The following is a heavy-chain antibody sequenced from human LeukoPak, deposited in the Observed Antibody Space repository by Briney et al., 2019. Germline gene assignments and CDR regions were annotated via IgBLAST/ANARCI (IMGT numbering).Heavy chain of an antibody. V-gene: IGHV3-30-3*01. CDR1: GFTFSSYA. J-gene: IGHJ4*02. Sequence: PGGSLRLSCAASGFTFSSYAMHWVRPAPGKGLEWVADISYDGSNKYYADSVKGRFTISRDNSKNTLYLQMNSLRAEDTSVYYCARAPDSLITMIVVVIGTGPFDYWGQGTLVTVSS. CDR2: ISYDGSNK. D-gene: IGHD3-22*01. CDR3: ARAPDSLITMIVVVIGTGPFDY.